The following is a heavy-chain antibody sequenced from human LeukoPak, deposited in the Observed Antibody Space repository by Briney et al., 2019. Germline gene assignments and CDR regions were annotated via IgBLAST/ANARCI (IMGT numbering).Heavy chain of an antibody. V-gene: IGHV4-59*12. CDR2: IYYSGST. CDR3: ARDDFEYSVHYGMDV. CDR1: GGSISSYY. J-gene: IGHJ6*02. Sequence: PPETLSLTCTVAGGSISSYYWSWIRQPPGKGLEWIGYIYYSGSTNYNSSLKSRVTISVETSKNQISLRLRSVSAADTAVYYCARDDFEYSVHYGMDVWGQGTTVTVSS. D-gene: IGHD3-9*01.